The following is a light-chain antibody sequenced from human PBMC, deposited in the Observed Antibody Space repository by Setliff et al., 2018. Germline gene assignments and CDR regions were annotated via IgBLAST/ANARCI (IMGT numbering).Light chain of an antibody. CDR2: DVN. Sequence: QSVLTQPPSASGSPGQSITISCTGTSSDVGGYEYVSWYQQYPGKVPKRMIYDVNKRPSGVPDRFSGSKSGNTASLTVSGLQVEDEGDYYCISYSGSNKYVFGTGTKGTVL. J-gene: IGLJ1*01. CDR1: SSDVGGYEY. CDR3: ISYSGSNKYV. V-gene: IGLV2-8*01.